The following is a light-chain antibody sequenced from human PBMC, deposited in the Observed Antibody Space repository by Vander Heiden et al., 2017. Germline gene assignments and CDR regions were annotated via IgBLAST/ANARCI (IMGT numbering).Light chain of an antibody. Sequence: QSVLTQPPSASGTPGQRVTISCSGRSSNIGSNTVNWYQQLPGTAPNLLIYSNNQRPSGVPDRFSGSKSGTSASLAISGLQSEDEADYYCAAWDDSLNGPHVVFGGGTKLTVL. CDR2: SNN. V-gene: IGLV1-44*01. CDR1: SSNIGSNT. CDR3: AAWDDSLNGPHVV. J-gene: IGLJ2*01.